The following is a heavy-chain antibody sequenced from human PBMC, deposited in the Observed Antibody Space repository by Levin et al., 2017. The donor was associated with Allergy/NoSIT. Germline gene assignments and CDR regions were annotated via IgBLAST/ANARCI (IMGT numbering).Heavy chain of an antibody. CDR3: ARGGVVKQGLALRVRWFDP. CDR1: GGSLSGYY. CDR2: INHSEST. V-gene: IGHV4-34*01. D-gene: IGHD6-19*01. Sequence: SCAVSGGSLSGYYWNWIRQPPGKGLEWIGEINHSESTNYNPSLKSRATMSVDTSKKQFSLKLSSLTAADTGVYYCARGGVVKQGLALRVRWFDPWGQGTLVSVSS. J-gene: IGHJ5*02.